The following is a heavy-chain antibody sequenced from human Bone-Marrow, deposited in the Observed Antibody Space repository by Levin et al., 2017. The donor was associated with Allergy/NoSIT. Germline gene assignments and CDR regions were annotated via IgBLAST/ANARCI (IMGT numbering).Heavy chain of an antibody. CDR1: GGSISSGGYS. D-gene: IGHD5-12*01. Sequence: SPTLSLPCAVSGGSISSGGYSWSWIRQPPGKGLEWIGYIYHSGDTSYNPSLKSRVTISVDRSKNQFSLRLRSVTAADTAVYYCATVGYSGYDHSYFDYWGQGTLVTVSS. CDR3: ATVGYSGYDHSYFDY. J-gene: IGHJ4*02. V-gene: IGHV4-30-2*01. CDR2: IYHSGDT.